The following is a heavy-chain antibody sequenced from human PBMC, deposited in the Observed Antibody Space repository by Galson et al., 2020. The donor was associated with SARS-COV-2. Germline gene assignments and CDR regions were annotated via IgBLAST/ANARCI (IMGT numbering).Heavy chain of an antibody. CDR1: GDSVSTKSAA. CDR3: ARQGYTRGWLDAFDI. J-gene: IGHJ3*02. CDR2: TYYRSKWYN. V-gene: IGHV6-1*01. Sequence: SQTLSLTCALSGDSVSTKSAAWNWIRQSPSRGLEWLGRTYYRSKWYNDYAVSVRSRITIDPDTSNNQFSLQLDSVSPEDTAVYYCARQGYTRGWLDAFDIWGQGTMVTVSS. D-gene: IGHD6-19*01.